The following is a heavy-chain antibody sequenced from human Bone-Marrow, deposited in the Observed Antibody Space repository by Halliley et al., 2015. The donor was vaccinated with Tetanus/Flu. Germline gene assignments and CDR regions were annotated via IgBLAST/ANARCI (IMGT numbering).Heavy chain of an antibody. V-gene: IGHV4-39*01. CDR2: YYRGPP. J-gene: IGHJ6*02. CDR3: ARHGAYGSGSIYGLDV. Sequence: YYRGPPSYTPPLKGRVPISVDPSKNQFSLGLTPVTAADTAVYYCARHGAYGSGSIYGLDVWGQGTTVTVSS. D-gene: IGHD3-10*01.